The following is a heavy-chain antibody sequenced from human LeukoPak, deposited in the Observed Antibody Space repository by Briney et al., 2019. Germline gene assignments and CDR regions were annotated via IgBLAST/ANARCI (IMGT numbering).Heavy chain of an antibody. CDR1: GFTFSSYA. J-gene: IGHJ6*02. CDR3: AKLGGGQYYYNGMDV. Sequence: SGGSLRLSCAASGFTFSSYAMSWVRQAPGKGLEWVSAISGSGGSTYYADSVKGRFTISRDNSKNTLYLQMNSLRAEDTAVYYCAKLGGGQYYYNGMDVWGQGTTVTVSS. D-gene: IGHD3-16*01. V-gene: IGHV3-23*01. CDR2: ISGSGGST.